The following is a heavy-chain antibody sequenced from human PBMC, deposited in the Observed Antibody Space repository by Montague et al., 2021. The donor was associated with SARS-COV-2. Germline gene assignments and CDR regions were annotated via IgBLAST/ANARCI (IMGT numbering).Heavy chain of an antibody. CDR2: IYHSGST. J-gene: IGHJ3*02. D-gene: IGHD3-16*01. V-gene: IGHV4-39*01. Sequence: SETLSLTCTVSGGSISSSSYYWAWIRQPPGKGLEWIGSIYHSGSTFYNPSLKSRVSMPVDTSKNQFSLKLSPVTAADTAMYYCARVKWGLSVGNVFDIWGQGTMVTVSS. CDR1: GGSISSSSYY. CDR3: ARVKWGLSVGNVFDI.